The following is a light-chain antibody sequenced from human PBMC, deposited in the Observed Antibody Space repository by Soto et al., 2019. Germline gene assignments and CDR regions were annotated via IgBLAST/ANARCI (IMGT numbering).Light chain of an antibody. CDR2: DVS. J-gene: IGLJ2*01. V-gene: IGLV2-14*01. Sequence: QSALTQPASVSGSPGQSITISCTGTSSDVGGYNYVSWYQQHPGKAPKLMIYDVSNRPSGVSNRFSGPKSGNTASLTISGLQAEDEADYYCSSYTSSSTRHVVFGGGTKVTVL. CDR3: SSYTSSSTRHVV. CDR1: SSDVGGYNY.